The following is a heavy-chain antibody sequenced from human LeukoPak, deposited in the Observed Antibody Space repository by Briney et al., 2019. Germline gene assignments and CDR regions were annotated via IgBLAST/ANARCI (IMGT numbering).Heavy chain of an antibody. Sequence: GGSLRLSCAASGFTFSNYWMSWVRQVPGKGLEWVANIKQDGSEKYYVDSVKGRFTISRDNAKNSLYLQMNSLRAEDTAVYYCARDGYSGSYGYWGQGTLVTVSS. V-gene: IGHV3-7*01. D-gene: IGHD1-26*01. J-gene: IGHJ4*02. CDR3: ARDGYSGSYGY. CDR2: IKQDGSEK. CDR1: GFTFSNYW.